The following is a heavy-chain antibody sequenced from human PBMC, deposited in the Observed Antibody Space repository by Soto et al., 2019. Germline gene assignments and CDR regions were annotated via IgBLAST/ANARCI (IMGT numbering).Heavy chain of an antibody. D-gene: IGHD2-15*01. J-gene: IGHJ4*02. CDR2: ISHSGTT. V-gene: IGHV4-34*01. CDR1: GGSFSSQY. Sequence: PSETLSLTCAVYGGSFSSQYWSWIRQPPGKGMEWIGEISHSGTTNYNPSLKSRVTISVDASKRQFSLTLTSVTAADTAVYFCAREEAYCSGGSCSSNYFHYWGQGTRVTVSS. CDR3: AREEAYCSGGSCSSNYFHY.